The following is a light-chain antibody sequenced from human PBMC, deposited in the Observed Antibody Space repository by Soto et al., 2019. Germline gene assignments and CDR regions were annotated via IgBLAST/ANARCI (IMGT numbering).Light chain of an antibody. CDR3: HQYDSSPLT. Sequence: EIVLTQSPGTLSLSPGERATLSCRASQSVSSSYLAWYQQKPCQAPRLLIYGASSSATGIPDRFSGSVSGTDFTLTISRLEPEDFAVYYCHQYDSSPLTFGGGTKVEIK. J-gene: IGKJ4*01. V-gene: IGKV3-20*01. CDR2: GAS. CDR1: QSVSSSY.